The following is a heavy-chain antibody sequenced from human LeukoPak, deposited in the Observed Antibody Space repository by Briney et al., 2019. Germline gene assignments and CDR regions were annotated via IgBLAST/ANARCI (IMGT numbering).Heavy chain of an antibody. V-gene: IGHV4-34*01. CDR3: ARGGEKYYDFWSGYRKNYLDY. D-gene: IGHD3-3*01. J-gene: IGHJ4*02. Sequence: SETLSLTCAVYGGSFSGYYWSWIRQPPGKGLEWIGEINHSGSTNYNRSLKSRVTISVDTSKNQFSLKLSSVTDADTGVYYCARGGEKYYDFWSGYRKNYLDYWGQGTLVTVSS. CDR2: INHSGST. CDR1: GGSFSGYY.